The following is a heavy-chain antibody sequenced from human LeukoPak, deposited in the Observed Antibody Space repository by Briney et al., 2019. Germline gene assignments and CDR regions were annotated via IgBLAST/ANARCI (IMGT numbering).Heavy chain of an antibody. CDR1: GFIVSSNY. V-gene: IGHV3-53*01. CDR3: ARERDGRFFDY. J-gene: IGHJ4*02. Sequence: GGSLRLSCAASGFIVSSNYMSWVRQAPGKGLEWVSVIYSGGSTYYADSVKGRFTISRDYAKNSLHLQMNTLRAEDTAVYYCARERDGRFFDYWGQGTLVTVSS. CDR2: IYSGGST. D-gene: IGHD5-24*01.